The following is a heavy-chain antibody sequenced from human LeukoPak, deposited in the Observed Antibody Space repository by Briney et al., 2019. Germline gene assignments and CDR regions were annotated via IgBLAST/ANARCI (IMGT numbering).Heavy chain of an antibody. CDR1: GFTFSSYS. Sequence: GGSLRLSCAASGFTFSSYSMNWVRQAPGKGLGWVSSISSSSSYIYYADSVKGRFTISRDNAKNSLYLQMNSLRAEDTAVYYCARDPHYDFWTGYYDYWGQGTLVTVSS. V-gene: IGHV3-21*01. CDR3: ARDPHYDFWTGYYDY. D-gene: IGHD3-3*01. J-gene: IGHJ4*02. CDR2: ISSSSSYI.